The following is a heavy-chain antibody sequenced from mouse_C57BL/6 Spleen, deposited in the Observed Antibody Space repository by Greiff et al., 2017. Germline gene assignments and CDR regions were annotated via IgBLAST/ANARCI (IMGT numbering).Heavy chain of an antibody. CDR1: GYTFTDYY. V-gene: IGHV1-26*01. CDR2: INPNNGGT. Sequence: EVKLHQSGPELVKPGASVKISCKASGYTFTDYYMNWVKQSHGKSLEWIGDINPNNGGTSYNQKFKGKATLTVDKSSSTAYMELRSLTSEDSAVYYCARGTTVVATDYWGQGTTLTVSS. J-gene: IGHJ2*01. D-gene: IGHD1-1*01. CDR3: ARGTTVVATDY.